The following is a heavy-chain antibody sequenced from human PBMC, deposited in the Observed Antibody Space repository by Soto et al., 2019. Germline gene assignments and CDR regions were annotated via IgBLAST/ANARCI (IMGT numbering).Heavy chain of an antibody. CDR1: GDSISPSY. V-gene: IGHV4-59*08. J-gene: IGHJ4*02. Sequence: SETLSLTCAVSGDSISPSYWTWIRQSPGKGLECIGCIHHSGKSNYSPSLRSRVTMSVDTSKNQFSLKLSSVTAADTAVYYCVRFWPPPYSDALTDYTDAFDYWGQGTLVTVSS. CDR3: VRFWPPPYSDALTDYTDAFDY. CDR2: IHHSGKS. D-gene: IGHD3-9*01.